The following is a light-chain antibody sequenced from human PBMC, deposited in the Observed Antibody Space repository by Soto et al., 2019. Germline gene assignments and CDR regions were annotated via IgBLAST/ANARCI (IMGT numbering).Light chain of an antibody. V-gene: IGLV2-14*01. CDR3: SSYTSSSTGV. J-gene: IGLJ1*01. Sequence: QSVLTQPASVSGSPGQSITISCTGTSSDVGGYNYVSWYQQHPGKAPKLMIYDVSNRPSGVSNRFSGSKSGNTASLTISGLQAEDEADYYCSSYTSSSTGVFGTGTNLTVL. CDR1: SSDVGGYNY. CDR2: DVS.